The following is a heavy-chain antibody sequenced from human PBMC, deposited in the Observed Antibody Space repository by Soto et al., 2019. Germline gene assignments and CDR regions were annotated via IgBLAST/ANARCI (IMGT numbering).Heavy chain of an antibody. Sequence: SETLSLTCAVSGDSITNTYWWSWFRQPPGKGLEWIGEVSHSGSTNYNPSLMSRLTISIDKSKNQFSLRLSSVTAADTAVYYWVTEVPEVREVIRNWFDPWGQGTLVTVSS. CDR1: GDSITNTYW. D-gene: IGHD3-10*01. CDR2: VSHSGST. V-gene: IGHV4-4*02. J-gene: IGHJ5*02. CDR3: VTEVPEVREVIRNWFDP.